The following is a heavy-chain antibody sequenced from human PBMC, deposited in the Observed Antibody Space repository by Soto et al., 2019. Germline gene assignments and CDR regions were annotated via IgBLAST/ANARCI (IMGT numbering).Heavy chain of an antibody. CDR1: GYTFTSYD. V-gene: IGHV1-8*01. CDR3: ARRAETNGWNGFGADKYYFEF. J-gene: IGHJ4*02. Sequence: ASVKVSCKAFGYTFTSYDIYWVRQATGQGLEWMGWMNPNTGNSAYAQKFQGRVTVTSDTSINTVHMELSSLRSEDTAVYYCARRAETNGWNGFGADKYYFEFWGQGTLVTVSS. CDR2: MNPNTGNS. D-gene: IGHD1-1*01.